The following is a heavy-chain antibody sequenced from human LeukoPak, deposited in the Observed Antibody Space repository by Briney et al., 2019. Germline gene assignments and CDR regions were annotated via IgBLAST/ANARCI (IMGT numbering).Heavy chain of an antibody. D-gene: IGHD3-9*01. CDR2: IYYSGST. CDR3: ARYDILTGYYYFDY. J-gene: IGHJ4*02. Sequence: SETLALPCTVSVGSIRRGDYYWRWIRQPPGKGLEWIGYIYYSGSTYYNPSLKSRVTISVDTSKNQSSLKLSSVTAADTAVYYCARYDILTGYYYFDYWGQGTLVTVSS. CDR1: VGSIRRGDYY. V-gene: IGHV4-30-4*01.